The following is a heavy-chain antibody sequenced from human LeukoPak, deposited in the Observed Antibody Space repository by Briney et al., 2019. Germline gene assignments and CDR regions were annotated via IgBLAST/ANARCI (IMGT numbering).Heavy chain of an antibody. CDR1: GGSISSGDYY. V-gene: IGHV4-30-4*01. Sequence: PSETLSPTCTVSGGSISSGDYYWSWIRQPPGKGLEWIGYIYYSGSTYYNPSLKSRVTISVDTSKNQFSLKLSSVTAADTAVYYCARDPPHRIAAAATGAFDIWGQGTMVTVSS. J-gene: IGHJ3*02. CDR2: IYYSGST. CDR3: ARDPPHRIAAAATGAFDI. D-gene: IGHD6-13*01.